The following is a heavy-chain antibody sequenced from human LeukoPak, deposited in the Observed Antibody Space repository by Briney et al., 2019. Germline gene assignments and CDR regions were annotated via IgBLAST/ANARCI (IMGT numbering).Heavy chain of an antibody. J-gene: IGHJ4*02. Sequence: ASVKVSCKASGYTFTGYYMHWVRQAPGQGLEWMGWIHPNSGGTNYAQKFQGRVTMTRDTSISTAYMELSRLRSDDTAVYYCARDQTGYDFWSGYYKYYFDYWGQGTLVTVSS. CDR2: IHPNSGGT. CDR3: ARDQTGYDFWSGYYKYYFDY. D-gene: IGHD3-3*01. V-gene: IGHV1-2*02. CDR1: GYTFTGYY.